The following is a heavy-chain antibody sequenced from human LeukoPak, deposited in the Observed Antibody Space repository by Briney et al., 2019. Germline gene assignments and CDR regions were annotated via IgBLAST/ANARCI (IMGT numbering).Heavy chain of an antibody. Sequence: PSETLSLTCSVSGVSISGYYWSWIRQPPAKGLECIGYIYYSGKTNYNPSLKRRVTISIDTSKNQFSLKLSSVTAADTAMYNCARGPDAPFGYWGQGTLVTVSS. J-gene: IGHJ4*02. V-gene: IGHV4-59*01. D-gene: IGHD2-2*01. CDR1: GVSISGYY. CDR2: IYYSGKT. CDR3: ARGPDAPFGY.